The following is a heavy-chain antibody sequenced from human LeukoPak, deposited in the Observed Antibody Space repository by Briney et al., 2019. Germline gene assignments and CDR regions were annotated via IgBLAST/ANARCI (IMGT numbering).Heavy chain of an antibody. CDR2: ISSSSSYI. Sequence: GGSLRLSCAAPGFTFSSYSMNWVRQAPGKGLEWVSSISSSSSYIYYADSVKGRFTISRDNAKNSLYLQMNSLRAEDTAVYYCARDKKAVAGTAPFDYWGQGTLVTVSS. D-gene: IGHD6-19*01. CDR3: ARDKKAVAGTAPFDY. J-gene: IGHJ4*02. V-gene: IGHV3-21*01. CDR1: GFTFSSYS.